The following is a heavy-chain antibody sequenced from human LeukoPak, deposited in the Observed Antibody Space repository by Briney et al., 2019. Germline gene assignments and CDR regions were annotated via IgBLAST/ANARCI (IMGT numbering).Heavy chain of an antibody. V-gene: IGHV4-59*08. CDR2: IYYSGST. D-gene: IGHD5-18*01. CDR3: ARQMDTAMVTGHYYYYMDV. J-gene: IGHJ6*03. Sequence: PSETLSLTCTVSGDSISSYYWSWIRQPPGKGLEWIGYIYYSGSTNYNPSLKSRVTISVDTSKNQFSLKLSSVTAADTAVYYRARQMDTAMVTGHYYYYMDVWGKGTAVTVSS. CDR1: GDSISSYY.